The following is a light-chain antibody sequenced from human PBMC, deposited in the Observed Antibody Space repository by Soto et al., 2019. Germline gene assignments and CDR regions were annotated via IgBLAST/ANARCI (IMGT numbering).Light chain of an antibody. CDR3: QQYGSSPQLT. J-gene: IGKJ4*01. CDR2: GAS. V-gene: IGKV3-20*01. CDR1: QSVMSSF. Sequence: EVVLTQSPVTLSLSPGERASLSCRASQSVMSSFLAWYQHKPGQAPRLLLYGASSRATGIPDRFSGSGSGRDFTLTISRVEPEDFAVYYCQQYGSSPQLTFGGGTKVDIK.